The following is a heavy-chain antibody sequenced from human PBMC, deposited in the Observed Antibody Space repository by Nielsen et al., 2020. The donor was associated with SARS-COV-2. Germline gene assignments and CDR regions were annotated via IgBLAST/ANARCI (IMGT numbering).Heavy chain of an antibody. CDR2: INAGNGNT. CDR3: AILDYCSSTSCYENWFDP. CDR1: GYTFTSYA. V-gene: IGHV1-3*01. Sequence: ASVKVSCKASGYTFTSYAMHWVRQAPGQRLEWMGWINAGNGNTKYSQKFQGRVTMTRDTSTSTVYMELSSLRSEDTAVYYCAILDYCSSTSCYENWFDPWGQGTLVTVSS. J-gene: IGHJ5*02. D-gene: IGHD2-2*01.